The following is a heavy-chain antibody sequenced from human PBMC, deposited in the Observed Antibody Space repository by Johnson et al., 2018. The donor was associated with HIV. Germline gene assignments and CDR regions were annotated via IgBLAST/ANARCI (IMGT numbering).Heavy chain of an antibody. CDR1: GFTFSTNW. CDR2: INSDGSST. CDR3: ARGVRNSYGYLLGTFDI. Sequence: VQLVESGGDLVQPGGSLRLSCVGSGFTFSTNWMHWVRQAPGKGLVWVSRINSDGSSTSYADSVKGRFTISRDNAKNTLYLQMDSLGAEDTAVYYCARGVRNSYGYLLGTFDIWGQGTMVTVSS. J-gene: IGHJ3*02. V-gene: IGHV3-74*01. D-gene: IGHD5-18*01.